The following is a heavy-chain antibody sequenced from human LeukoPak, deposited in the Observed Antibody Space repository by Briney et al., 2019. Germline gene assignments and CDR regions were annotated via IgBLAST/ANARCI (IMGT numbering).Heavy chain of an antibody. Sequence: QPGGSLRLSCAASGFTFSTYAMSWVRQAPGKGLEWVSTISGSGGGTYYADSVKGRFTISRDNSKNTLYLQMNSLRAEDTAVYYCAKARIAAAGTFDYWGQGTLVTVSS. CDR2: ISGSGGGT. CDR3: AKARIAAAGTFDY. CDR1: GFTFSTYA. J-gene: IGHJ4*02. D-gene: IGHD6-13*01. V-gene: IGHV3-23*01.